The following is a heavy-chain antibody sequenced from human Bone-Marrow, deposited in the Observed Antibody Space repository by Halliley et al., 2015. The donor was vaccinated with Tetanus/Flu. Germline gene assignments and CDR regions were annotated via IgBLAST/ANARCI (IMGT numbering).Heavy chain of an antibody. Sequence: WLGYIYSPGGANYNPSLRSRLTISIDTSKKQLSLKLNSVTAADTAVYYCARDFRGDANCFDPWGQGTLVPVSS. CDR2: IYSPGGA. CDR3: ARDFRGDANCFDP. V-gene: IGHV4-59*01. D-gene: IGHD7-27*01. J-gene: IGHJ5*02.